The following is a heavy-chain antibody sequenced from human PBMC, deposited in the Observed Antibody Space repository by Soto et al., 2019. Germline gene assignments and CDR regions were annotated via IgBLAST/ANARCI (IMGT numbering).Heavy chain of an antibody. V-gene: IGHV1-2*02. CDR2: INPNSGGT. CDR1: GYTFTGYY. D-gene: IGHD3-22*01. CDR3: ATDGYYYDSSGYYYVFDYFDY. J-gene: IGHJ4*02. Sequence: ASVKVSCKSSGYTFTGYYMHWVRQAPGQGLEWMGWINPNSGGTNYAQKFQGRVTMTRDTSISTAYMELSRLRSDDTAVYYCATDGYYYDSSGYYYVFDYFDYWGQGTLVTVS.